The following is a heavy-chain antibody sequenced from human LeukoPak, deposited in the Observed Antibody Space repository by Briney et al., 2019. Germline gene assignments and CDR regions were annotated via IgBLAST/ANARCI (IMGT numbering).Heavy chain of an antibody. CDR3: AKSSSSYYETSGYLDY. J-gene: IGHJ4*02. CDR2: ISWNSINI. CDR1: GFTFDDYA. D-gene: IGHD3-22*01. Sequence: GGSLRLSCAASGFTFDDYAMHWVRQAPGKGLEWVSGISWNSINIGYADSVKGRFTISRDNAKNSLYLQMNSLRAEDTAVYYCAKSSSSYYETSGYLDYWGQGTLVTVSS. V-gene: IGHV3-9*01.